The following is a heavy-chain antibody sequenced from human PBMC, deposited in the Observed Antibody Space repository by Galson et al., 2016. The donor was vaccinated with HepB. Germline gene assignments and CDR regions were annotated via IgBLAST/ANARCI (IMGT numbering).Heavy chain of an antibody. CDR2: IYPADSDT. Sequence: QSGAEVTKAGDSLKISCKGSGSRFTSYWIGWVRQMPGKGLEWMGIIYPADSDTRYSPSFQGQVTISADKSISSAYLQWSSLKASDTAMYYCARSGSYVLLDSFDFWGPGTMVTVSS. V-gene: IGHV5-51*01. D-gene: IGHD1-26*01. J-gene: IGHJ3*01. CDR3: ARSGSYVLLDSFDF. CDR1: GSRFTSYW.